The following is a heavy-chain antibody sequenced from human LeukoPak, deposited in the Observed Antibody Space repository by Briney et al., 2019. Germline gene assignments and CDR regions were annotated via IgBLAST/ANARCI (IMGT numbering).Heavy chain of an antibody. D-gene: IGHD1-26*01. CDR2: ISGSGAST. CDR3: AKDVGKWESLHFFDY. V-gene: IGHV3-23*01. Sequence: GGSLRLSCLTSGFTFSTKAMSWVRQAPGKGLGWISGISGSGASTYYADSVTGRFTISRDNSRNTLYLQMNSLRGDDTAVYYCAKDVGKWESLHFFDYWGQGTLVTVSS. J-gene: IGHJ4*02. CDR1: GFTFSTKA.